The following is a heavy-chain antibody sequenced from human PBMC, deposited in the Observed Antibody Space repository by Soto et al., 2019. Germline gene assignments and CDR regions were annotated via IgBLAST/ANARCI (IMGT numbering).Heavy chain of an antibody. CDR3: TSADSTPYYFDY. CDR1: GDSVSNYY. J-gene: IGHJ4*02. V-gene: IGHV4-59*02. D-gene: IGHD2-2*01. Sequence: QVQLQESGPGLVKPSETLSLTCIVSGDSVSNYYWSWIRQPPGKGLEWIGYISYSGTTKYNPSLDSRVTMSVDTSKNRFSLKLNSVTAADTAVYYCTSADSTPYYFDYWGQGTLVTVSS. CDR2: ISYSGTT.